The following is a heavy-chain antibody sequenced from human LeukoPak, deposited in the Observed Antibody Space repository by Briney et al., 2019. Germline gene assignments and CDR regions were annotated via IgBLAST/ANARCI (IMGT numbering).Heavy chain of an antibody. Sequence: GGSLRLSCAASGFTFSSYWMTWVRQAPGKGLEWVANIGEDGSKKYYVDSVKGRFTISRNNAKNSLFLQMNSLRAEDTAVYFCARGFMWHVYWGQGTLVTVSS. CDR1: GFTFSSYW. D-gene: IGHD2-21*01. CDR2: IGEDGSKK. CDR3: ARGFMWHVY. J-gene: IGHJ4*02. V-gene: IGHV3-7*05.